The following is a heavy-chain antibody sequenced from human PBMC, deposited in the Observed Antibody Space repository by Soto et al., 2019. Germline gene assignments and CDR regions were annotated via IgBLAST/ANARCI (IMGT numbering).Heavy chain of an antibody. D-gene: IGHD3-22*01. CDR3: AREGGYYYDSSGSDAFDI. CDR1: GYTFTSYY. Sequence: ASVKVSCKASGYTFTSYYMHWVRQAPGQGLEWMGIINPSGGSTSYAQKFQGRVTMTRDTSTSTVYMELSSLRSEDTAVYYCAREGGYYYDSSGSDAFDIWGQGTMVTVS. V-gene: IGHV1-46*01. CDR2: INPSGGST. J-gene: IGHJ3*02.